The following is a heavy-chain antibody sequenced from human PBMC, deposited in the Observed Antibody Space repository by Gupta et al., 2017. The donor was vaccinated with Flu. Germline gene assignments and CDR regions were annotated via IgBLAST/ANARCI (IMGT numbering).Heavy chain of an antibody. CDR1: GGSFSGYY. CDR3: ARAGYCSGGSCPIHS. J-gene: IGHJ4*02. CDR2: INHSGST. Sequence: QVQLQQWGAGLLKPSETLSLTCAVYGGSFSGYYWSWIRQPPGKGLEWIGEINHSGSTNYNPSLKSRVTISVDTSKNQFSLKLSSVTAADTAVYYCARAGYCSGGSCPIHSWGQGTLVTVSS. V-gene: IGHV4-34*01. D-gene: IGHD2-15*01.